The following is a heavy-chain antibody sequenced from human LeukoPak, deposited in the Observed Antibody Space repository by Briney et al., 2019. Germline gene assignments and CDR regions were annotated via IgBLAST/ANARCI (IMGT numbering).Heavy chain of an antibody. Sequence: GGSLRLSCAASGFTFSDYSMNWVRQAPGKGLELVSSISSGSTYIYYADSVKGRFTISRDNAKNSLYLQMNSLRAEDTAVYYCATGSRITMLQGDYWGQGALVTVSS. CDR3: ATGSRITMLQGDY. CDR2: ISSGSTYI. V-gene: IGHV3-21*01. CDR1: GFTFSDYS. D-gene: IGHD3-10*01. J-gene: IGHJ4*02.